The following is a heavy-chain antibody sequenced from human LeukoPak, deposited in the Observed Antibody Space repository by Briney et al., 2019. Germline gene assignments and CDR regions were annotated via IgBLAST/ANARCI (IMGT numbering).Heavy chain of an antibody. D-gene: IGHD3-10*01. Sequence: PGRSLRLSCTASGFTFSTYAMDWVRQAPGKGLEWVALIAWDSTDKYYAESVEGRFTISRDNSKNTLYLQMNSLRAEDTATYYCARDYFGSGSYALLDYWGQGTLVTVSS. CDR1: GFTFSTYA. CDR3: ARDYFGSGSYALLDY. J-gene: IGHJ4*02. CDR2: IAWDSTDK. V-gene: IGHV3-30*04.